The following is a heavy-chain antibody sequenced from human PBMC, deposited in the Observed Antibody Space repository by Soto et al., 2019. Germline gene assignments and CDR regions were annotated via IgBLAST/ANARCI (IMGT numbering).Heavy chain of an antibody. CDR2: IYWNDDK. V-gene: IGHV2-5*01. CDR1: GFSLSTFGMG. Sequence: GSGPTLVNPTHPLTLTCTYSGFSLSTFGMGVGWIRQPRGKAPEWLALIYWNDDKRYSPSLKNRLTIAKDTSENLVVLTMTNLDPVDTATYYCVNSLYSTPSDDWGRGTLVTVSS. CDR3: VNSLYSTPSDD. D-gene: IGHD2-2*01. J-gene: IGHJ4*02.